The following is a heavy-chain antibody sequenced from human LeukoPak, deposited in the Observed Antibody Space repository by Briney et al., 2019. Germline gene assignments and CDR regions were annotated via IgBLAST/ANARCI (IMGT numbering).Heavy chain of an antibody. D-gene: IGHD3-10*01. Sequence: SETLSLTCAVSGGSISSGGYSWSWIRHPPGKGLEWIGYIYNSGSTNNNPSLKSRVTISVDTSKKQFSLKLSSVTAADTAVYYCARETPYGSGSYPFDYWGQGILVTVSS. V-gene: IGHV4-61*08. CDR3: ARETPYGSGSYPFDY. J-gene: IGHJ4*02. CDR2: IYNSGST. CDR1: GGSISSGGYS.